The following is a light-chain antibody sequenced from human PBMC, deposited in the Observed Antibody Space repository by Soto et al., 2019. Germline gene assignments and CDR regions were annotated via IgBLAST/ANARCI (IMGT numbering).Light chain of an antibody. Sequence: IQMTQAPSSLSASVGDRVTITCRASQRIGTYLNWYQQRPGKAPKLLISPISTLQLGVPYRFSGSGSGTDFTLTITGLHPEDFATYYCQQSYSTPYNFGQGTKLEIK. CDR2: PIS. CDR3: QQSYSTPYN. J-gene: IGKJ2*01. CDR1: QRIGTY. V-gene: IGKV1-39*01.